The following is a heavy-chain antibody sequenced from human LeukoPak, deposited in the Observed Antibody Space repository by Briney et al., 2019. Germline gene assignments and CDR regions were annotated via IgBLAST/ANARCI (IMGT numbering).Heavy chain of an antibody. CDR2: ISWNSGSI. V-gene: IGHV3-9*02. D-gene: IGHD2-15*01. Sequence: PGRSLRLSCAASGFTSDDYAMHWVRQAPGKGLEWVSGISWNSGSIGCADSVKGRFTISRDNAKNSLYLQMNSLRAEDMALYYCAKGGVVVVAATYFDYWGQGTLVTVSS. CDR1: GFTSDDYA. CDR3: AKGGVVVVAATYFDY. J-gene: IGHJ4*02.